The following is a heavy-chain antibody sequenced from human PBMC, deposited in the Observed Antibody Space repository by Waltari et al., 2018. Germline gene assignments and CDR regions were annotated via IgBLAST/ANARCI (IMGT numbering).Heavy chain of an antibody. CDR2: IYYNGNV. CDR3: ARHRAGSTWFDP. J-gene: IGHJ5*02. D-gene: IGHD6-19*01. CDR1: SGPISNSAYY. V-gene: IGHV4-39*01. Sequence: QLQLQESGPGLVKPSETLSLTCTVSSGPISNSAYYWDWIRQSPGKGLEWIGNIYYNGNVYYNPSLDGRITISLDTSKTQFSLMLTSVTAADTAIYYCARHRAGSTWFDPWGQGTLVTVSS.